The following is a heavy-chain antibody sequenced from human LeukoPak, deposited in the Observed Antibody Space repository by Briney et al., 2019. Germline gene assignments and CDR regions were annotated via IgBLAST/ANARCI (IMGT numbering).Heavy chain of an antibody. CDR2: FDPQYGEG. V-gene: IGHV1-24*01. CDR1: GYILTELS. D-gene: IGHD3-10*01. CDR3: ATGAYTSGSFYFGDIFN. Sequence: ASVKVSCKVSGYILTELSIHWVRQAPGKGLEWMGGFDPQYGEGVYAQKFLSRVTMTEDTSTDTAYMELRSLSSDDTAVYYCATGAYTSGSFYFGDIFNWGQGTLVTVSS. J-gene: IGHJ4*02.